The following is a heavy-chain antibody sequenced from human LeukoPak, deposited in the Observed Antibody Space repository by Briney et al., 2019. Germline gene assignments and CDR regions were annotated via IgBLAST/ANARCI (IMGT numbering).Heavy chain of an antibody. CDR2: ISAYNGNT. J-gene: IGHJ4*02. D-gene: IGHD3-10*01. V-gene: IGHV1-18*04. CDR3: ARGHHPLWFGELFLSFDY. CDR1: GYSFTNYW. Sequence: GESLKISCKGSGYSFTNYWIGWVRQAPGQGLEWMGWISAYNGNTNYAQRLQGRVTMTTDTSTSTAYMELRSLRSDDTAVYYCARGHHPLWFGELFLSFDYWGQGTLVTVSS.